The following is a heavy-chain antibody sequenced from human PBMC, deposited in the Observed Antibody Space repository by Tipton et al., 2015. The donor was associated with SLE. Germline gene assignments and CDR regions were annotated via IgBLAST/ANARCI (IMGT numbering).Heavy chain of an antibody. V-gene: IGHV3-74*01. CDR2: INSDGSST. CDR3: AKSSDPWSASYYFDY. J-gene: IGHJ4*02. CDR1: GFSVSYNY. D-gene: IGHD2-8*02. Sequence: SLRLSCVVSGFSVSYNYMSWVRQAPGKGLVWVSRINSDGSSTNYADSVKGRFTISRDNAKNTLYLQMNSLRAEDTAVYYCAKSSDPWSASYYFDYWGQGTLVTVSS.